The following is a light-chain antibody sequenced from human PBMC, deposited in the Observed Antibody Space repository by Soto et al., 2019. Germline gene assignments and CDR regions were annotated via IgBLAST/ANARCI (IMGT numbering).Light chain of an antibody. V-gene: IGKV4-1*01. J-gene: IGKJ2*03. CDR2: WAS. CDR1: RSVLSTSNNKDY. Sequence: DIVVTQSPDSLGVSLGERVTINCKSSRSVLSTSNNKDYLAWYQQKPGQPPKLLIYWASTRESGVPDRFTGSGSGSDFNLTITGLQAEDVAVYFCQQYYGHPYSFGQGTKL. CDR3: QQYYGHPYS.